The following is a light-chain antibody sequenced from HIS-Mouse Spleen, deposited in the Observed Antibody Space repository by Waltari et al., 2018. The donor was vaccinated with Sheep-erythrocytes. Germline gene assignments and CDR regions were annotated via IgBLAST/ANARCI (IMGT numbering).Light chain of an antibody. CDR2: EGS. V-gene: IGLV2-23*01. CDR3: CSYAGSSTPWV. J-gene: IGLJ3*02. CDR1: SSDVGSYNL. Sequence: QSALTQPASVSGSPGQSITISCTGTSSDVGSYNLVSWYQQHPGKAPTRMIYEGSKRPSGVSHRFSGSKSGNTASLTISGLQAEDEADYYCCSYAGSSTPWVFGGGTKLTVL.